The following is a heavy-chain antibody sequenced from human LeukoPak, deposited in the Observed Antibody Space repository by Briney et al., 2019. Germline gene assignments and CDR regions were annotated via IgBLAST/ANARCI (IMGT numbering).Heavy chain of an antibody. CDR2: IYSGGST. D-gene: IGHD3-10*01. J-gene: IGHJ3*02. CDR1: GFTVSSNY. V-gene: IGHV3-53*01. CDR3: ARDPDYYGSGSYYIAFDI. Sequence: PGGSLRLSCAASGFTVSSNYMSWVRQAPGKELEWVSVIYSGGSTYYADSVKGRFTISRDNAKNSLYLQMNSLRAEDTAVYYCARDPDYYGSGSYYIAFDIWGQGTMVTVSS.